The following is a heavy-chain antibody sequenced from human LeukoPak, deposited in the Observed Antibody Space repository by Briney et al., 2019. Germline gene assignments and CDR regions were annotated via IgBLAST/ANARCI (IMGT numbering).Heavy chain of an antibody. CDR1: GFAFSNYW. CDR3: ARYCSSTSCSDAFDI. D-gene: IGHD2-2*01. CDR2: INEGGSEQ. Sequence: GGSLRLSCAVSGFAFSNYWMTWVRQAPGKGVEWVANINEGGSEQQYLDSVRGRYSISRDNAKNSLYLQMNSLRAEDTAVYYCARYCSSTSCSDAFDIWGQGTMVTVSS. J-gene: IGHJ3*02. V-gene: IGHV3-7*01.